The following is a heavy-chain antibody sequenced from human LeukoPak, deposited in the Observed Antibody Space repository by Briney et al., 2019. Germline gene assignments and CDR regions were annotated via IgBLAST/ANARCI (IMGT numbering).Heavy chain of an antibody. D-gene: IGHD2-2*01. CDR1: GYTFTSYG. CDR2: ISAYNGNT. J-gene: IGHJ4*02. CDR3: ARTPDCSSTSRYHAFDY. V-gene: IGHV1-18*01. Sequence: ASVKVSCKASGYTFTSYGISWVRQAPGQGLEWMGWISAYNGNTNYAQKLQGRVTMTTDTSTSTAYMELRSLRSDDTAVYYCARTPDCSSTSRYHAFDYWGQGTLVTVSS.